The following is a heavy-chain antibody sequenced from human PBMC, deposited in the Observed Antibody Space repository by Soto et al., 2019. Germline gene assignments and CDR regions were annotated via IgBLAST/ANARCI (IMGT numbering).Heavy chain of an antibody. V-gene: IGHV3-30*03. Sequence: QVQLVESGGGVVQPGGSLRLSCTASGFSLSDYGMHWVRQAPGKGLEWVAFISFDGGDTYYADSLRGRFTVSRDNSKDTLYLQVNSLRDDDTAVFYCARGRWQKYCANPYCFTFDSWGQGTLVTVSS. J-gene: IGHJ4*02. CDR2: ISFDGGDT. CDR3: ARGRWQKYCANPYCFTFDS. D-gene: IGHD2-21*01. CDR1: GFSLSDYG.